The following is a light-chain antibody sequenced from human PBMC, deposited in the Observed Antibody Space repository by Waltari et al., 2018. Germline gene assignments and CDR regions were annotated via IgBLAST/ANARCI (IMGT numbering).Light chain of an antibody. CDR3: QSYDSSLSDSGV. V-gene: IGLV1-40*01. CDR1: RPNIGAGYD. Sequence: QSILTQQPSVSGAPGQKVPISCTGSRPNIGAGYDVHWSQQLPGAAPKLIIYGNNNRPSGVPDRFSGSKSGTSASLDITGLQTEDEADYYCQSYDSSLSDSGVFGGGTKVTVL. J-gene: IGLJ3*02. CDR2: GNN.